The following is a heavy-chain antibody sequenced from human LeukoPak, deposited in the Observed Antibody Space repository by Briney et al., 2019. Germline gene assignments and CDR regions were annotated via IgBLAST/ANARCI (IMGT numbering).Heavy chain of an antibody. CDR1: GYTFTDYY. CDR3: AREGNGLLSKDLDY. J-gene: IGHJ4*02. D-gene: IGHD2-15*01. V-gene: IGHV1-2*02. Sequence: GASVKVSCKGSGYTFTDYYLHWVRQAPGQGLEWVGYINPRDSGTSSPPNFRGRVTMTTDASSSTVYMELSRLTSDDTAIYYCAREGNGLLSKDLDYWGQGTLVTVSS. CDR2: INPRDSGT.